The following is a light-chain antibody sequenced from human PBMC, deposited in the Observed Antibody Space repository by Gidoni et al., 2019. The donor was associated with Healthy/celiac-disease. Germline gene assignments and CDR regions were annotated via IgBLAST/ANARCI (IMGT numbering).Light chain of an antibody. J-gene: IGKJ5*01. CDR2: AAS. CDR1: QSISSY. Sequence: DIQMTQSPSSLSASVGDRVTITCRASQSISSYLNWYQQKPGKAHKLLIYAASSLQSGVPSRFSGSGSGTDFTLTISSLQPEDFATYYCQLSYSTPITFGQGTRLEIK. V-gene: IGKV1-39*01. CDR3: QLSYSTPIT.